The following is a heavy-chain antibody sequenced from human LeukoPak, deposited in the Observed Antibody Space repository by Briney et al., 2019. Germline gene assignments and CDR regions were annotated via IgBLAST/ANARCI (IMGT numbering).Heavy chain of an antibody. V-gene: IGHV3-74*01. D-gene: IGHD3-22*01. CDR1: GFTFSTYT. CDR3: ARDGGGSSGYYWGLGY. J-gene: IGHJ4*02. CDR2: ITNDGTST. Sequence: GGSLRLSCAASGFTFSTYTIHWVRQVPGKGLMWVSRITNDGTSTTYADSVKGRFTISRDNAKDTLYLQMNSLRAEDTAVYYCARDGGGSSGYYWGLGYWGQGTLVTVSS.